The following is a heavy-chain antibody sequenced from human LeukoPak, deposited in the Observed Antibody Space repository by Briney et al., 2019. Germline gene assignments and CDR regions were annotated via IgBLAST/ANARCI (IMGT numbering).Heavy chain of an antibody. CDR3: AKVGLTTKMFKGGFDY. Sequence: PGGSLRLSCAASGFTFINYAMSWVRQAPGKGLEWVSGVIGSGGNTYYADSVKGRFTVSRDNSQNTLYLQMNSLRAEDTAVYYCAKVGLTTKMFKGGFDYWGQGTLVTVSS. D-gene: IGHD4/OR15-4a*01. CDR2: VIGSGGNT. J-gene: IGHJ4*02. V-gene: IGHV3-23*01. CDR1: GFTFINYA.